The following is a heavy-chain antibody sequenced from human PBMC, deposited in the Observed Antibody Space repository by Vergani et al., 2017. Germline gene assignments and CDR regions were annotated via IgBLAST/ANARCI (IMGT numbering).Heavy chain of an antibody. CDR2: TWYDGSNK. D-gene: IGHD1-1*01. Sequence: QVQLVESGGGVVQPGRSLRLSCAAPGFTFNQYGMHWVRQAPGKGLEWVAVTWYDGSNKDYGDSVKGRFTISRDSSKNTLYLQMNSLRVEDTAVYYCARWGNEKRLDSWGQGTLVTVSS. CDR1: GFTFNQYG. J-gene: IGHJ5*01. V-gene: IGHV3-33*01. CDR3: ARWGNEKRLDS.